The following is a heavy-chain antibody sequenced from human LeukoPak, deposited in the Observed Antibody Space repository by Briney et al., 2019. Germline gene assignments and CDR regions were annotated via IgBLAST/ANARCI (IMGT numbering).Heavy chain of an antibody. J-gene: IGHJ6*03. V-gene: IGHV4-4*07. CDR3: ARDRAPYDFWSGYLNYYYYMDV. CDR1: GGSISSYY. Sequence: SETLSLTCTVSGGSISSYYWSWIRQPAGKGLEWIGRIYTSGSTNYNPSLKSRVTMSVDTSKNQFSLTLSSVTAADTAVYYCARDRAPYDFWSGYLNYYYYMDVWGEGTTVTVSS. CDR2: IYTSGST. D-gene: IGHD3-3*01.